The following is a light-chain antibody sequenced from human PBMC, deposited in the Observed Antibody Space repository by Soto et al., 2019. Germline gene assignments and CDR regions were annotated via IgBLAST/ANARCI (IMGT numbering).Light chain of an antibody. CDR3: SSYTSTTTLYV. Sequence: QSALTQPASVSGSPGQSITISCTGTSSDVGDYNYVSWYQQHPGKAPKLIIYEVTNRPSGVSNRFSASKSGNTASLTISGLQAEDEADYYCSSYTSTTTLYVFGTGTKVTV. J-gene: IGLJ1*01. CDR1: SSDVGDYNY. CDR2: EVT. V-gene: IGLV2-14*01.